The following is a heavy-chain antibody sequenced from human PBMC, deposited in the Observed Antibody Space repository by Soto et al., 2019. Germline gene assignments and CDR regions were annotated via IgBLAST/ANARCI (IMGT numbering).Heavy chain of an antibody. D-gene: IGHD6-19*01. J-gene: IGHJ4*02. CDR3: ATVVIAVALRESVFDY. CDR1: GGTFSSYT. V-gene: IGHV1-24*01. CDR2: FDPEDGET. Sequence: GASVKVSCKASGGTFSSYTISWVRQAPGKGLEWMGGFDPEDGETIYAQKFQGRVTMTEDTSTDTAYMELSSLRSEDTAVYYCATVVIAVALRESVFDYWGQGTLVTAPQ.